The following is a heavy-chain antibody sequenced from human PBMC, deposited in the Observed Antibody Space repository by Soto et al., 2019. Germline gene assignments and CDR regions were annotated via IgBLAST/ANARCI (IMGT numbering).Heavy chain of an antibody. D-gene: IGHD2-21*02. V-gene: IGHV1-46*01. Sequence: QVQLMQSGAEVKKPGASVKVSCKASGDTFTDYYIHWVRQAPGQGLEWMGTVNPSGGNTTYPQHLLGRVHMPRDTSTSTLYMELTSLTSDDTAIYDCARGGHVVVVTAALDYWVQGTLVTVSS. CDR2: VNPSGGNT. CDR3: ARGGHVVVVTAALDY. J-gene: IGHJ4*02. CDR1: GDTFTDYY.